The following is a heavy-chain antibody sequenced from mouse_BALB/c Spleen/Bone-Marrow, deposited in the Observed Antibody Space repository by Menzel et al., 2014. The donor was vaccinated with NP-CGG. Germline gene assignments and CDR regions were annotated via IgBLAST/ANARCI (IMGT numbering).Heavy chain of an antibody. CDR2: IAPGSGST. CDR1: GYTFTSYW. V-gene: IGHV1S41*01. J-gene: IGHJ2*01. CDR3: ARGGLHYFDY. D-gene: IGHD3-3*01. Sequence: DLVKPGASVKLSCKASGYTFTSYWINWMKQRPGQGLEWIGRIAPGSGSTYYNEMFKGKATLIVDTSSSTAYIQLSSLSSEDSAVYFCARGGLHYFDYWVQGTPLTVSS.